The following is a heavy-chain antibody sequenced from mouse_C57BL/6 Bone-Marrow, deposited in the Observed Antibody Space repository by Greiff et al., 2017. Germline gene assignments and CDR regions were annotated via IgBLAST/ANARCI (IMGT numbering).Heavy chain of an antibody. CDR1: GISITTGNYR. CDR3: ARAPNYYGSSYGYFDV. Sequence: QSGPGLVKPSQTVFLTCTVTGISITTGNYRWSWIRQFPGNKLEWIGYIYYSGTITYNPSLTSRTTITRDTPKNQFFLEMNSLTAEDTATYYCARAPNYYGSSYGYFDVWGTGTTVTVSS. CDR2: IYYSGTI. J-gene: IGHJ1*03. V-gene: IGHV3-5*01. D-gene: IGHD1-1*01.